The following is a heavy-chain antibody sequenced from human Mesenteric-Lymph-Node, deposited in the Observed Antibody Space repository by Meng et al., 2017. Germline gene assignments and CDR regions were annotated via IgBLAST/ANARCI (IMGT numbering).Heavy chain of an antibody. Sequence: ASVKVSCKASGYTFTGYYIHWLRQAPGQGLEWMGWINPNSGGTNYAQKFQGRVTMTRDTSISTAYMELSRLRSDDTAVYYCARDVAYYYDSSGYYYVYWGQGTLVTVSS. D-gene: IGHD3-22*01. J-gene: IGHJ4*02. CDR1: GYTFTGYY. CDR3: ARDVAYYYDSSGYYYVY. CDR2: INPNSGGT. V-gene: IGHV1-2*02.